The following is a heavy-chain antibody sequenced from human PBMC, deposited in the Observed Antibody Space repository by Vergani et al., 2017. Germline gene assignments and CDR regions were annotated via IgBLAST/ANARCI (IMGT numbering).Heavy chain of an antibody. J-gene: IGHJ6*02. Sequence: EVQLLESGGGLAQPGGSLRLSCAASGFTFSSFAMSWVRQAPGKGLEWVSSISYSGATTYYADSVKGRFTISRDTSTNMLYLQMNSLRADDTAIYYCARKHISNYYDSSGYYYMGYYYGMDVWGQGTTVTVSS. CDR3: ARKHISNYYDSSGYYYMGYYYGMDV. CDR1: GFTFSSFA. V-gene: IGHV3-23*01. D-gene: IGHD3-22*01. CDR2: ISYSGATT.